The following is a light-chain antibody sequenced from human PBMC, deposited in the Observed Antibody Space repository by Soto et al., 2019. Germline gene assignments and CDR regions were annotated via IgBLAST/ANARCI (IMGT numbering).Light chain of an antibody. Sequence: EIAMTQSPATLPVSPGGRATLSCRASQSISDTLAWYQHQPGQAPRLLIYGAFTRATGIPDRFSVIGSGTDFTLPLRRLEPEEFAVDDCQPHETLITVCPLTRLEIK. J-gene: IGKJ5*01. CDR1: QSISDT. CDR3: QPHETLIT. V-gene: IGKV3D-15*01. CDR2: GAF.